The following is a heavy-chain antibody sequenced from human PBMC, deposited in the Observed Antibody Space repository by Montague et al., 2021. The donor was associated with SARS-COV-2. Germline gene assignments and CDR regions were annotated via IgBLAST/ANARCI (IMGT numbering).Heavy chain of an antibody. D-gene: IGHD3-3*01. CDR3: ARYSGITIFGVVIVQAFDI. V-gene: IGHV4-31*03. CDR1: GGSISSGGYY. J-gene: IGHJ3*02. CDR2: IYYSGGT. Sequence: TLSLTCTVSGGSISSGGYYWSWVRQHPGKGLEWIGYIYYSGGTYYNPSLKSRVSISVDTSTNQFSLKLSSVTAADTAVYYCARYSGITIFGVVIVQAFDIWGQGTMVTVSS.